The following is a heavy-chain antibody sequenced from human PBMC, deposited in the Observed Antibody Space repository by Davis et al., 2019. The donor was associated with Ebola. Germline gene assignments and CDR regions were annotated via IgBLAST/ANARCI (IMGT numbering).Heavy chain of an antibody. CDR3: ARDTSGIAVAGQ. CDR2: INPNSGGT. V-gene: IGHV1-2*06. Sequence: AASVTVSCKASGYTFTSYYMHWVRQAPGQGLEWMGRINPNSGGTNYAQKFQGRVTVTRDTSISTVYMELSRLRSDDTAVYYCARDTSGIAVAGQWGQGTLVTVSS. J-gene: IGHJ4*02. CDR1: GYTFTSYY. D-gene: IGHD6-19*01.